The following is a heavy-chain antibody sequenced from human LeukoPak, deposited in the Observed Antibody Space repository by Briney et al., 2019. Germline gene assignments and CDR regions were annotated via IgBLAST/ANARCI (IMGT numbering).Heavy chain of an antibody. Sequence: SETLSLTCTVSGASISSTSYSWGWIRRPAGKGLEWIGRVYASGSTNYNPSLKSRVTISVDTSKNQFSLNLTSVTAADTAVYYCARDGGNWGQGTLVTVSS. CDR1: GASISSTSYS. D-gene: IGHD3-3*01. CDR3: ARDGGN. J-gene: IGHJ4*02. CDR2: VYASGST. V-gene: IGHV4-61*02.